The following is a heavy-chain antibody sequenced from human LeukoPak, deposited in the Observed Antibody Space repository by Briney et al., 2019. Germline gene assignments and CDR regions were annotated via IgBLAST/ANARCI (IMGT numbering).Heavy chain of an antibody. CDR3: VRGGGSFDS. CDR1: GFTFIGFW. D-gene: IGHD3-16*01. CDR2: IKYDGSDK. V-gene: IGHV3-7*04. Sequence: GGSLRLSCAASGFTFIGFWMSWVRQAPTKGLEWVANIKYDGSDKRYVDSVKSRFTVPRDNANNSLYLQMNSLRAEDTAVYYCVRGGGSFDSWGQGTLVTVSS. J-gene: IGHJ4*02.